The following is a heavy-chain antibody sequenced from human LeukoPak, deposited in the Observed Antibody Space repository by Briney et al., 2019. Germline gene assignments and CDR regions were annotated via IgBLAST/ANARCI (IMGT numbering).Heavy chain of an antibody. J-gene: IGHJ6*02. CDR3: ARETPQGIDV. CDR2: INPTGGTT. V-gene: IGHV1-46*01. Sequence: SVKVSCKASGYSFINYYVHWVRQAPGQGPEWMGIINPTGGTTTYAQKFQGRVTMTRDTSTSTLYMELSSLRSEDTAVYYCARETPQGIDVWGQGTTVTVSS. CDR1: GYSFINYY.